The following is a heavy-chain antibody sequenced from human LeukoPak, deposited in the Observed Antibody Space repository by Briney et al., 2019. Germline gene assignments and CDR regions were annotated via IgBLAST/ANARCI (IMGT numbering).Heavy chain of an antibody. CDR3: ARHGVFGGNSGWFDP. CDR1: GGSISSSSYY. J-gene: IGHJ5*02. V-gene: IGHV4-39*01. Sequence: SETLSLTCTVSGGSISSSSYYWGWIRQPPGKGLEWIGSIYYSGSTYCNPSLKSRVTISVDTSKNQFSLKLSSVTAADTAVYYCARHGVFGGNSGWFDPWGQGTLVTVSS. D-gene: IGHD4-23*01. CDR2: IYYSGST.